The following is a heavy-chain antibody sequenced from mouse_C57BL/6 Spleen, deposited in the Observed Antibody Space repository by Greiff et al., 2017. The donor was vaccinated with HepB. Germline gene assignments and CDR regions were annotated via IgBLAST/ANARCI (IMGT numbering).Heavy chain of an antibody. CDR1: GYTFTDYY. D-gene: IGHD2-2*01. J-gene: IGHJ4*01. CDR2: INPNNGGT. V-gene: IGHV1-26*01. Sequence: VQLQQSGPELVKPGASVKISCKASGYTFTDYYMNWVKQSHGKSLEWIGDINPNNGGTSYNQKFKGKATLTVDKSSSTAYMELRSLTSEDSAVYYCARSYGYDGDYYAMDYWGQGTSVTVSS. CDR3: ARSYGYDGDYYAMDY.